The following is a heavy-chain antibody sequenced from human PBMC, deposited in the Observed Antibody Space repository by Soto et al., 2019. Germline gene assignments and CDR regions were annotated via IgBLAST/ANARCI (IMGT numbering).Heavy chain of an antibody. D-gene: IGHD6-13*01. CDR2: ISNNGAHT. J-gene: IGHJ6*03. CDR3: ARRGYCSRLSHVYLDV. CDR1: GFTFSNYE. V-gene: IGHV3-64*01. Sequence: GGSLRLSCAASGFTFSNYEMHWVRQAPGKELKYVSGISNNGAHTDYAKSVKGRVTISRDNSENTLYLQMGSLRAEDMALYYFARRGYCSRLSHVYLDVWGKGTTVTVSS.